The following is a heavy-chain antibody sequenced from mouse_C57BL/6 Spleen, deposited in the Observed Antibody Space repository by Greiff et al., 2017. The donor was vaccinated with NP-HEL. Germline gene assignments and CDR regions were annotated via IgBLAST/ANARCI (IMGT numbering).Heavy chain of an antibody. Sequence: QVQLQQPGAELVKPGASVKLSCKASGYTFTRYTIHWVKQRPGQGLEWIGWIHPDSGSTNYNEKFKNKATLTVDKSSSTVYMELSSLTSEDSAVYFCASARDYYYYDIDYWGQGTSLTVSS. CDR3: ASARDYYYYDIDY. D-gene: IGHD1-1*01. CDR2: IHPDSGST. CDR1: GYTFTRYT. V-gene: IGHV1-64*01. J-gene: IGHJ4*01.